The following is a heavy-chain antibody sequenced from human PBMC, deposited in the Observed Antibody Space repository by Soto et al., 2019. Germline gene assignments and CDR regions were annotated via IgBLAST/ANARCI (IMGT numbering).Heavy chain of an antibody. J-gene: IGHJ4*02. CDR1: GFTLSSYA. D-gene: IGHD6-6*01. Sequence: GGSLRLSCAASGFTLSSYAMSWVRQAPGKGLEWVSAISGSGGSTYYADSVKGRFTISRDNSKNTLYLQMNSLRAEDTAVYYCAKYSWQLVQVYWGQGTLVTVSS. CDR2: ISGSGGST. CDR3: AKYSWQLVQVY. V-gene: IGHV3-23*01.